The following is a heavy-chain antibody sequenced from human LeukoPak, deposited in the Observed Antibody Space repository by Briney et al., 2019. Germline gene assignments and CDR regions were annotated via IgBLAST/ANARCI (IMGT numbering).Heavy chain of an antibody. CDR1: GGSISSSSYY. CDR3: ARAKQVVVIKVRWFDP. CDR2: IYYSGST. V-gene: IGHV4-39*07. Sequence: SETLSLTCTVSGGSISSSSYYWGWIRQPPGKGLEWIGSIYYSGSTYYNPSLKSRVTISVDTSKNQFSLKLSSVTAADTAVYYCARAKQVVVIKVRWFDPWGQGTLVTVSS. J-gene: IGHJ5*02. D-gene: IGHD3-22*01.